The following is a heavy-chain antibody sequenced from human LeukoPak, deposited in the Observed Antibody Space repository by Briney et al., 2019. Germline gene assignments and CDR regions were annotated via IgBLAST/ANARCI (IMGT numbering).Heavy chain of an antibody. D-gene: IGHD1-26*01. CDR1: GGSISSSSYY. J-gene: IGHJ4*02. V-gene: IGHV4-39*07. Sequence: PSETLSLTCTVSGGSISSSSYYWGWIRQPPGKGLEWIGIGYFSGRTYSNPSLKSRVTISIDTSKNQFFLRLSSVTAADTAVYYCARLAVSGHSYYFDYWGQGTLVTVSS. CDR2: GYFSGRT. CDR3: ARLAVSGHSYYFDY.